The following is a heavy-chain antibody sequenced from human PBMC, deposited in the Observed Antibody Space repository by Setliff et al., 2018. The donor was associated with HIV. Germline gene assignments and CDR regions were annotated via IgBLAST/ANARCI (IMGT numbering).Heavy chain of an antibody. CDR1: GYSISSGYY. CDR2: KYYSGST. D-gene: IGHD6-13*01. CDR3: ARLTLYSSSWYGTRDYFDY. V-gene: IGHV4-38-2*01. Sequence: SETLSLTCAVSGYSISSGYYWAWIRQSPGKGLEWIGSKYYSGSTYYNPSLKSRVTISVDTSKNQFSLKLSSVTVADTAVYYCARLTLYSSSWYGTRDYFDYWGQGTLVTVSS. J-gene: IGHJ4*02.